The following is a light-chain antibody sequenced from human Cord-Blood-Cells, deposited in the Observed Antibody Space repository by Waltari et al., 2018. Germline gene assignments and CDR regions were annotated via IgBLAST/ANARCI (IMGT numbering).Light chain of an antibody. CDR3: CSYAGSVV. Sequence: QSALTQPASVSGSPGQSITISCTGTSSDVGRYNLVSWYQQHTGKAPKLMIYEGSKRPSGVSNRFSGSKSGNTASLTISGLQAEDEADYYCCSYAGSVVFGGGTKLTVL. CDR2: EGS. J-gene: IGLJ2*01. V-gene: IGLV2-23*01. CDR1: SSDVGRYNL.